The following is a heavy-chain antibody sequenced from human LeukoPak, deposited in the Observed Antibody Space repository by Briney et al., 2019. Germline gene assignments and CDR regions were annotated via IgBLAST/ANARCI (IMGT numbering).Heavy chain of an antibody. Sequence: GGSLRLSCAASGFTFSSYPLHWVRQAPGKGLEWVTLISYDGSKIYYADSVKGRFTISRDNSKNTLYLQMDSLRAEDTAVYYCVRESGWGLPHAFDFWGQGTVATVSS. CDR3: VRESGWGLPHAFDF. D-gene: IGHD3-3*01. J-gene: IGHJ3*01. V-gene: IGHV3-30-3*01. CDR2: ISYDGSKI. CDR1: GFTFSSYP.